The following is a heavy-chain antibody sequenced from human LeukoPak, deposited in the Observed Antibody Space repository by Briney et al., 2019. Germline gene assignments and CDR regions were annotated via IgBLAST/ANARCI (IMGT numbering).Heavy chain of an antibody. Sequence: RGSLRLSCAASGFTFSSYWMSWVRQAPGKGLEWVANIKQDGSEKYYVDSVKGRFTISRDNAKNSLYLQMNSLRAEDTAVYYCAKVYGSGSLFDYWGQGTLVIVSS. CDR1: GFTFSSYW. V-gene: IGHV3-7*01. J-gene: IGHJ4*02. CDR3: AKVYGSGSLFDY. D-gene: IGHD3-10*01. CDR2: IKQDGSEK.